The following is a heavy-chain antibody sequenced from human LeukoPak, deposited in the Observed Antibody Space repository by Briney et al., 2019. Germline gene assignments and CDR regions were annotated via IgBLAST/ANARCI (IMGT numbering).Heavy chain of an antibody. D-gene: IGHD3-10*01. Sequence: ASVKVSCKASGYTFIRNGISWVRQAPGQGLEWMGWISPYNENRKYLQKLQGRVTLSTDTSTSTAYMELRSLRSDDTAVYYCARVGGPPRFFWYYMDVWGKGTTVTVSS. CDR1: GYTFIRNG. CDR2: ISPYNENR. V-gene: IGHV1-18*01. J-gene: IGHJ6*03. CDR3: ARVGGPPRFFWYYMDV.